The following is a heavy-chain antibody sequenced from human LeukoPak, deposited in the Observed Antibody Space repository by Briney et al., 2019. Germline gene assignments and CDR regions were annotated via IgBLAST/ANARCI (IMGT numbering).Heavy chain of an antibody. V-gene: IGHV3-23*01. Sequence: GGGLRLSCAASKFTVSGYALGWVSRAQVKGLEWVSAISGSGGSTYYADSVKGRFTISRDNSKNTLYLQMNSLRAEDTAVYYCANAVTVTRPPFDPWGQGPLVTVSS. D-gene: IGHD4-17*01. CDR3: ANAVTVTRPPFDP. J-gene: IGHJ5*02. CDR2: ISGSGGST. CDR1: KFTVSGYA.